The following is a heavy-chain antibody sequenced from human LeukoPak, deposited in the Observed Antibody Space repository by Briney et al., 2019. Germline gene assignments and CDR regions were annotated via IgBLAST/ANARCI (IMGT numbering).Heavy chain of an antibody. D-gene: IGHD6-19*01. CDR2: VKSDGSTT. CDR3: ATLSAGAGNSPL. J-gene: IGHJ4*02. CDR1: GFTFSSYW. Sequence: GGSLRLSCAGSGFTFSSYWMHWVRQAPGKGLVWVSRVKSDGSTTNYADSVKGRFTISRDNAKNTLYLQMNSLRAEDTAVYYCATLSAGAGNSPLWGQGTLVTVSS. V-gene: IGHV3-74*01.